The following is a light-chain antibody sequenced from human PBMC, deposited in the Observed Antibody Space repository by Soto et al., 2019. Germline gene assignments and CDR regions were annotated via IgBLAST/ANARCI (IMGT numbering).Light chain of an antibody. J-gene: IGKJ4*01. CDR1: QSVSSY. CDR2: DAS. V-gene: IGKV3-11*01. CDR3: QQRSNWPLT. Sequence: EIVLTQSPATLSLSPGERATLSCRASQSVSSYLAWYQQKPGQAPSLLIYDASYRATGIPARFSGSVSGTDFTLTISSLEPEDLAVYYCQQRSNWPLTCGGGTKVEIK.